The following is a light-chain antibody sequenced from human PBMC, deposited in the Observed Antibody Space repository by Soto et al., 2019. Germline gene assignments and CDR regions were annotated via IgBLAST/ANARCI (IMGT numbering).Light chain of an antibody. J-gene: IGLJ2*01. CDR3: CPYAGSDTDVL. CDR2: DVN. Sequence: QSALTQPRSVSGSPGQSVTISCTGTSSDVGNYNYVSWYQQHPGKAPKFMMYDVNKRPSGVPDRFSGSKSGNTASLTISGLQAEDEADYYCCPYAGSDTDVLFGGGTKLTVL. CDR1: SSDVGNYNY. V-gene: IGLV2-11*01.